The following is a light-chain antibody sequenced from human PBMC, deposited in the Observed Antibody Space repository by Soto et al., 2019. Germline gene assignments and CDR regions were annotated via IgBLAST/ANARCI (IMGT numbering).Light chain of an antibody. J-gene: IGKJ3*01. Sequence: DIQMTQSPSSLSASVGDSVSITCRTSQTINNYLNWYQQKPGKAPKLLIYVASTLQGGVPSRFSGSGSGTEFSLTIRSLQPEDSATYYCQQSYSTLFTFGPGTKVDVK. CDR2: VAS. CDR1: QTINNY. CDR3: QQSYSTLFT. V-gene: IGKV1-39*01.